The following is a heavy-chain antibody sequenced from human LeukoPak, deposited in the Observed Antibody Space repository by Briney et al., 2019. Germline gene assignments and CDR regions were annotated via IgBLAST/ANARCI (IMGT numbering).Heavy chain of an antibody. V-gene: IGHV3-23*01. J-gene: IGHJ4*02. D-gene: IGHD2-15*01. Sequence: GGSLRLSCAASRFTFTTYAMSWVRQAPGKGLEWVSAISNSGGSTYYADSVMGRFTISRDNSKNTLYLQMNSLRAEDAAIYYCAKDLLSGSGSTCYDYWDQGTLVTVSS. CDR1: RFTFTTYA. CDR2: ISNSGGST. CDR3: AKDLLSGSGSTCYDY.